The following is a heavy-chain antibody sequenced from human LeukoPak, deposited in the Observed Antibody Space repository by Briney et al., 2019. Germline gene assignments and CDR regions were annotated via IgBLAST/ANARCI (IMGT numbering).Heavy chain of an antibody. CDR3: ARRVYYGSALDY. CDR1: GGSFSGYY. J-gene: IGHJ4*02. CDR2: IDRSGST. Sequence: SETLSLTCAVYGGSFSGYYWNWIRQPPGKGLEWIGEIDRSGSTNYKPSLKSRVTISVDTSKTQFSLKLSSVTAADTAVYYCARRVYYGSALDYWGQGTLVSVSS. D-gene: IGHD3-10*01. V-gene: IGHV4-34*01.